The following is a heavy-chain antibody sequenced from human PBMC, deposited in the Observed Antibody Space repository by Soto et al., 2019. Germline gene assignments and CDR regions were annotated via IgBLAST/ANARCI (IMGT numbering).Heavy chain of an antibody. Sequence: AASVKVSCKASGYTFTSYDINWVRQATGQGLEWMGWMNPNSGNTGYAQKFQGRVTMTRNASISTAYMELSSLRSEDTAVYYCARGPYRYYYDSSGYYYDYWGQGTLVTVSS. CDR3: ARGPYRYYYDSSGYYYDY. CDR1: GYTFTSYD. CDR2: MNPNSGNT. V-gene: IGHV1-8*01. D-gene: IGHD3-22*01. J-gene: IGHJ4*02.